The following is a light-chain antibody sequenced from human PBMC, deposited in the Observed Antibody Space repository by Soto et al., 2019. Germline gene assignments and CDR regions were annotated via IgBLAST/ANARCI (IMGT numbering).Light chain of an antibody. CDR3: SSYTSSSTLYV. V-gene: IGLV2-14*01. J-gene: IGLJ1*01. CDR2: EVS. CDR1: SSDVGRYNY. Sequence: QSALAPPASVSGSPGQSITISCTGSSSDVGRYNYVSWNQHHPGKAPKLMIYEVSKRPSGVSNRVSGSKSGNTASLTISGHEAEDEADYHCSSYTSSSTLYVFGTGTKVTVL.